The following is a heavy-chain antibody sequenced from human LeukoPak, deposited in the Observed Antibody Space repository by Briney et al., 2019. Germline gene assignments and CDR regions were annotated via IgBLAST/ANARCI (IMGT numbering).Heavy chain of an antibody. CDR1: GFTFDDYG. Sequence: GGSLRLSCAASGFTFDDYGMSWVRQAPGKGLEWVSGINWNGGSTGYADSVMGRFTISRDNAKNSLYLQMNSLRAEDTAVYYCARDPAVAAAPDYWGQGTLVTVSS. CDR3: ARDPAVAAAPDY. CDR2: INWNGGST. V-gene: IGHV3-20*04. J-gene: IGHJ4*02. D-gene: IGHD6-19*01.